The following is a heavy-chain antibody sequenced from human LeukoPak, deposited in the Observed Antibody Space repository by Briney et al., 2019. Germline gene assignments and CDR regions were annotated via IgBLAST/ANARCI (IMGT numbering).Heavy chain of an antibody. CDR2: ISYDGSNK. Sequence: GGSLRLSCVASGFTFSSYAMHWVRQAPGKGLERVAVISYDGSNKYYADSVKGRFTISRDNSKNTLYLQMNSLRAEDTAVYYCARDRQYSSSWLYFDYWGQGTLVTVSS. D-gene: IGHD6-13*01. V-gene: IGHV3-30-3*01. J-gene: IGHJ4*02. CDR3: ARDRQYSSSWLYFDY. CDR1: GFTFSSYA.